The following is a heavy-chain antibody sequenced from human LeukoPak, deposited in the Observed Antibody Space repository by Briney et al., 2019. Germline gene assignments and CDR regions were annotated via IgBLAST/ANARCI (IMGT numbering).Heavy chain of an antibody. Sequence: GGFLRLSCAASGFTFSSYWMSWVRQAPGKGLEWVANIKQDGSEKYYVDSVKGRFTISRDNAKNSLYLQMNSLRAEDTAVYYCARASELYCSSTSCYTGWYFDLWGHGTLVTVSS. CDR1: GFTFSSYW. D-gene: IGHD2-2*02. J-gene: IGHJ2*01. CDR3: ARASELYCSSTSCYTGWYFDL. V-gene: IGHV3-7*01. CDR2: IKQDGSEK.